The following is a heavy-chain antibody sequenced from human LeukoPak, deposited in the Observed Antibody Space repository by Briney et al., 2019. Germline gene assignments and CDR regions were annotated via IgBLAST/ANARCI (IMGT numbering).Heavy chain of an antibody. Sequence: HPGGSLRLSCAASGFTFSSYAMSWVRQAPGKGLEWVSTITSSGGSTYYADSVKGRFTVSRDNSKNTLFLQTNSLRAEDTAVHYCAKGSLTIWYAFDIWGQGTMVTVSS. CDR1: GFTFSSYA. CDR3: AKGSLTIWYAFDI. D-gene: IGHD2-8*02. J-gene: IGHJ3*02. V-gene: IGHV3-23*01. CDR2: ITSSGGST.